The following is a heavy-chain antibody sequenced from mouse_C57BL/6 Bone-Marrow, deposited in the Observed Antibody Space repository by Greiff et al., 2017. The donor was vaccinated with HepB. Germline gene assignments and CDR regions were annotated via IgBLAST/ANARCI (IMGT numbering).Heavy chain of an antibody. D-gene: IGHD2-1*01. J-gene: IGHJ3*01. CDR1: GFSFNTYA. V-gene: IGHV10-1*01. CDR3: VRQEYYGNVFAY. CDR2: IRSKSNNYAT. Sequence: EVMLVESGGGLVQPKGSLKLSCAASGFSFNTYAMNWVRQAPGKGLEWVARIRSKSNNYATYYADSVKDRFTISRDDSESMLYLQMNNLKTEDTAMYYCVRQEYYGNVFAYWGQGTLVTVSA.